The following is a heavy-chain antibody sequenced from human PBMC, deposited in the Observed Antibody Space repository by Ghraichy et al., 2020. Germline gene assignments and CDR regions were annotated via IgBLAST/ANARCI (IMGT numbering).Heavy chain of an antibody. D-gene: IGHD1-14*01. Sequence: GGSLRLSCAASGFTFSTYWMSWVRQAPGKGLEWVANIKQDGSEKYYVDSMKGRFTISRDNAKNSLYLQMNSLRAEDTAVYYCARGGPYKLYYFDYWGQGTLVTVSS. CDR1: GFTFSTYW. V-gene: IGHV3-7*01. J-gene: IGHJ4*02. CDR3: ARGGPYKLYYFDY. CDR2: IKQDGSEK.